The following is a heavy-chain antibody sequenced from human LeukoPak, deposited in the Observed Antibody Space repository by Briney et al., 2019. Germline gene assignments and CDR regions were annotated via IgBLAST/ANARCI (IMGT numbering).Heavy chain of an antibody. CDR3: ASPSPDILTGPTLYYFDY. CDR2: IIPIFGTA. V-gene: IGHV1-69*13. CDR1: GGTFSSYA. D-gene: IGHD3-9*01. J-gene: IGHJ4*02. Sequence: SVKVSCKASGGTFSSYAISWVRQAPGQGLEWMGGIIPIFGTANYAQKFQGRVTITADESTSTAYMELSSLRSEDTAVYYCASPSPDILTGPTLYYFDYWGQGTLVTVSS.